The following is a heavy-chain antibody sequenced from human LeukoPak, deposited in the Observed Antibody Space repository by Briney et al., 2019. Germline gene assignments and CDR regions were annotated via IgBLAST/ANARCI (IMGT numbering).Heavy chain of an antibody. D-gene: IGHD2-2*01. CDR3: ARDWGRYCSNTSCYPPPNWSDP. CDR1: GYTFTSYG. J-gene: IGHJ5*02. Sequence: ASVKVSCKASGYTFTSYGISWVRQAPGQGLEWMGWISAYNGNTNYAQKLQGRVTMTTDTSTSTAYMELRSLRSDDTAVYYCARDWGRYCSNTSCYPPPNWSDPWGQGTLVTVSS. V-gene: IGHV1-18*01. CDR2: ISAYNGNT.